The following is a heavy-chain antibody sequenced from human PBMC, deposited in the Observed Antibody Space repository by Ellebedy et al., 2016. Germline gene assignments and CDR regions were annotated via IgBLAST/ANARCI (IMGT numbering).Heavy chain of an antibody. CDR3: ARAPLYYDYVWGSYRYISYYFDY. CDR1: GYTFTSYY. D-gene: IGHD3-16*02. V-gene: IGHV1-46*01. Sequence: ASVKVSCKASGYTFTSYYMHWVRQAPGQGLEWMGIINPSGGSTSYAQKFQGRVTMTRDTSASTAYMELRSLRSEDTAVYYCARAPLYYDYVWGSYRYISYYFDYWGQGTLVTVSS. J-gene: IGHJ4*02. CDR2: INPSGGST.